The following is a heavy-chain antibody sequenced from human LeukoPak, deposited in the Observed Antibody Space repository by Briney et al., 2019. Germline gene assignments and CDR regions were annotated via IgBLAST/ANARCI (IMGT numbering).Heavy chain of an antibody. D-gene: IGHD3-16*01. CDR3: ARVRYRLAETYIDY. Sequence: ASVKVSCTASGYIFTGYYMHWVRQAPGQGLEWMGWINPNSGDTNYAQKFQGRVTMTRDTSVSTAYMELSRLRSDDTAVYYCARVRYRLAETYIDYWGQGTLVTVSS. J-gene: IGHJ4*02. CDR1: GYIFTGYY. CDR2: INPNSGDT. V-gene: IGHV1-2*02.